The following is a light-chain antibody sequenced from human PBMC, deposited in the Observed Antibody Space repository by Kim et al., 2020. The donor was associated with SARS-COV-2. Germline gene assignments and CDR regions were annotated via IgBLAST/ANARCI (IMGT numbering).Light chain of an antibody. CDR1: QSVGSSY. Sequence: SPGERATLSCRASQSVGSSYLAWYQQKPGQAPRLLIYGASSRATGIPDRFSGCGSGTDFTLTISRLEPEDFAVYYCQQYDSSPLTFGGGTKVDIK. V-gene: IGKV3-20*01. CDR2: GAS. J-gene: IGKJ4*01. CDR3: QQYDSSPLT.